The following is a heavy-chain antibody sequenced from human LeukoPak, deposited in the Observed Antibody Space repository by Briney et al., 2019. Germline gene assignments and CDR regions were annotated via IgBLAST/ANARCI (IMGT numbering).Heavy chain of an antibody. CDR3: AIHGYSSSSPLNY. Sequence: ASVKVSCKASGYTFTGYYMHWVRQAPGQGLEWMGWISAYNGNTNYAQKLQGRVTMTTDTSTSTAYMELRSLRSDDTAVYYCAIHGYSSSSPLNYWGQGTLVTVSS. V-gene: IGHV1-18*04. D-gene: IGHD6-6*01. J-gene: IGHJ4*02. CDR1: GYTFTGYY. CDR2: ISAYNGNT.